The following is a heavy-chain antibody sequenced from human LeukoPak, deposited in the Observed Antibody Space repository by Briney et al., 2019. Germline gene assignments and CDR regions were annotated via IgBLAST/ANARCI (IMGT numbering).Heavy chain of an antibody. CDR3: AKDFDSRALNWFDP. Sequence: GGSLRLSCAASGHTLSSYAMNWVRQAPGKALEWVSAISGSGGRTYCADSVKGRFTISRDNYKNTLYLQMNSLRAEDTAVYYCAKDFDSRALNWFDPWGQGTLVTVSS. CDR2: ISGSGGRT. CDR1: GHTLSSYA. J-gene: IGHJ5*02. V-gene: IGHV3-23*01. D-gene: IGHD3-22*01.